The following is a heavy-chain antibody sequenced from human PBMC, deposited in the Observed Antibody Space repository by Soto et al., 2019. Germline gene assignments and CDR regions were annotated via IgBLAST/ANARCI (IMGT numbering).Heavy chain of an antibody. D-gene: IGHD3-16*02. J-gene: IGHJ4*02. CDR3: ARYRFSGNRWSKFDY. CDR2: IYHTGTT. CDR1: GVTVSSDAYY. V-gene: IGHV4-31*03. Sequence: QVQLLQSGPGLVKSSQTLSLTCTVSGVTVSSDAYYWSWIRQHPGKGLEWIGYIYHTGTTYYRPSLKSRIAISLDASKNQFSLTLTSVTAADTAVYFCARYRFSGNRWSKFDYWGQGTLVNVSS.